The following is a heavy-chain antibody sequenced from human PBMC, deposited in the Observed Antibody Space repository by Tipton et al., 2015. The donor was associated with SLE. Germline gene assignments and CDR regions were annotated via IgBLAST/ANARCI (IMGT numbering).Heavy chain of an antibody. CDR3: ARGGLGSDLRGSIYFGY. V-gene: IGHV4-59*01. Sequence: TLSLTCTVSGASISSYYWSWVRQPPGKGLEWIGYVYDIDSTNYNPSLKSRVTISLDPSKNHISLRLTSVTAADTAVYYCARGGLGSDLRGSIYFGYWGQGTLVTVSS. J-gene: IGHJ4*02. CDR2: VYDIDST. CDR1: GASISSYY. D-gene: IGHD7-27*01.